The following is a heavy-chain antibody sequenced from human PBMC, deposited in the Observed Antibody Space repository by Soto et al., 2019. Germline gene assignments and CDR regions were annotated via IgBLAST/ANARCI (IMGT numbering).Heavy chain of an antibody. D-gene: IGHD3-22*01. CDR2: IYYSGST. CDR1: GGSISSGDYY. V-gene: IGHV4-30-4*01. J-gene: IGHJ5*02. CDR3: ARGRYYDSSGYYYGLNWFDP. Sequence: SETLSLTCTVSGGSISSGDYYWSWIRQPPGKGLEWIGYIYYSGSTYYNPSLKSRVTISVDTSKNQFSLKLSSVTAADTAVYYCARGRYYDSSGYYYGLNWFDPWGQGTLVTVSS.